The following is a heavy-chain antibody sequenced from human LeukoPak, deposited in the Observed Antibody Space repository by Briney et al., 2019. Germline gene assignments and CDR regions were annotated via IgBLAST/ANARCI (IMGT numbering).Heavy chain of an antibody. D-gene: IGHD2-8*01. CDR1: GFTFDDYA. CDR2: ISWNSGSI. CDR3: AKDMRYCTNGVCYTSDYYYGMDV. Sequence: GGSLRLSCAASGFTFDDYAMHWVRQAPGKGLEWVSGISWNSGSIGYEDSVKGRFTISRDNAKNSLYLQMNSLRAEDTALYYCAKDMRYCTNGVCYTSDYYYGMDVWGQGTTVTVSS. J-gene: IGHJ6*02. V-gene: IGHV3-9*01.